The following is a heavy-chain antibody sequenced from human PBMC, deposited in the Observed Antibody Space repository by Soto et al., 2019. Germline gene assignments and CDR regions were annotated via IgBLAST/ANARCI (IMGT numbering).Heavy chain of an antibody. CDR3: ARVGQYRYFDY. V-gene: IGHV1-18*01. J-gene: IGHJ4*02. Sequence: QVQLVQSGAEVKKPGASVKVSCTTSGYTFTLFGITWVRQAPGQGLEWMGCISPYNGDTKYAEKLEGRVTLTTDTSTDTAYMELTSMTSDDTAEYYCARVGQYRYFDYWGQGTLVTVSS. CDR2: ISPYNGDT. CDR1: GYTFTLFG. D-gene: IGHD2-2*02.